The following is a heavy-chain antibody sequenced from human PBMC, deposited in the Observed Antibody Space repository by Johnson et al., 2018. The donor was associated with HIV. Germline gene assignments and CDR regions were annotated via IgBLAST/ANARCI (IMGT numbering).Heavy chain of an antibody. CDR2: ITWNGGST. J-gene: IGHJ3*02. CDR1: GFTFDDFG. D-gene: IGHD2-15*01. V-gene: IGHV3-20*04. Sequence: VQLVESGGGVVRPGGSLRLSCAASGFTFDDFGMSWVRQAPGKGLEWVSGITWNGGSTGYADSVKGRFTISRDNAKNSLFLQMHSLRAEDTAVYYCASRGSGGSWAPGAFDIWGQGTMVTVSS. CDR3: ASRGSGGSWAPGAFDI.